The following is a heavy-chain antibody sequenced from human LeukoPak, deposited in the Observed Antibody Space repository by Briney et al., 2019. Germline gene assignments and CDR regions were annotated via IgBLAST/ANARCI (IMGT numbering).Heavy chain of an antibody. D-gene: IGHD6-19*01. J-gene: IGHJ4*02. Sequence: GGSLRLSCTASGFTFSSYWMSWVRQAPGKGLEWVANIKQDGSEKYYVDSVKGRFTISRDNAKNSLYLQMNSLRAEDTAVYYCARLPSTVAGWFDYWGQGTLVTVPS. CDR2: IKQDGSEK. CDR1: GFTFSSYW. V-gene: IGHV3-7*01. CDR3: ARLPSTVAGWFDY.